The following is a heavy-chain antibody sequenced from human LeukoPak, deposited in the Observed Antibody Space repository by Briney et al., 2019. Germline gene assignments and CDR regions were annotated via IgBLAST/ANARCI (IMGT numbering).Heavy chain of an antibody. J-gene: IGHJ6*03. Sequence: GGSLRLSCAASGFTFSSYAMSWVRQAPGKGLEWVSGISGSGGSTYYADSVKGRFTISRDNSKNTLYLQMNSLRAEDTAVYYCAKRRGLELLYYYYMDVWGKGTTVTVSS. CDR1: GFTFSSYA. CDR3: AKRRGLELLYYYYMDV. V-gene: IGHV3-23*01. D-gene: IGHD1-7*01. CDR2: ISGSGGST.